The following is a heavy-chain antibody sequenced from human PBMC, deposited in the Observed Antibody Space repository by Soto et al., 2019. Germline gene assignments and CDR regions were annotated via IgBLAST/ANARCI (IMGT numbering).Heavy chain of an antibody. J-gene: IGHJ6*02. CDR2: IVVGSGNT. CDR3: AADFPLNDILIAARRSYYYYGMDV. Sequence: SVKVSCKASGFTFTSSAVQWVRQARGQRLEWIGWIVVGSGNTNYAQKFQERVTITRDMSTSTAYMELSSLRSEDTAVYYCAADFPLNDILIAARRSYYYYGMDVWGQGTTVTVSS. D-gene: IGHD6-6*01. V-gene: IGHV1-58*01. CDR1: GFTFTSSA.